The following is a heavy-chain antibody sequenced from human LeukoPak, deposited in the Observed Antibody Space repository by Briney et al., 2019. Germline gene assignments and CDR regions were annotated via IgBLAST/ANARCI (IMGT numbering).Heavy chain of an antibody. Sequence: PSETLSLTCTVSGGSISSGDYYWSWIRQPPGKGLEWIGYIYYSGSTYYNPSLKSRVTISVDTSKNQFSLKLSSVTAADTAVYYCAIYDFWSGYLGYWGQGTLVTVSS. CDR3: AIYDFWSGYLGY. CDR1: GGSISSGDYY. CDR2: IYYSGST. D-gene: IGHD3-3*01. V-gene: IGHV4-30-4*08. J-gene: IGHJ4*02.